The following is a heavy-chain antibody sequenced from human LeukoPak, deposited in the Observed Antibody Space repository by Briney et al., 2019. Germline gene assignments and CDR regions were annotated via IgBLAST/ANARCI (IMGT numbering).Heavy chain of an antibody. D-gene: IGHD2-2*01. V-gene: IGHV1-8*01. CDR1: GYTFTSYD. CDR3: ARVICSSTSCFDLFDY. CDR2: MNPNSGNT. J-gene: IGHJ4*02. Sequence: GASVKVSCKASGYTFTSYDINWVRQATGQGLEWMGWMNPNSGNTGYAQKFQGRVTMTRSTSISTAYMELSSLRSEDTAVYYCARVICSSTSCFDLFDYWGQGTLVTVSS.